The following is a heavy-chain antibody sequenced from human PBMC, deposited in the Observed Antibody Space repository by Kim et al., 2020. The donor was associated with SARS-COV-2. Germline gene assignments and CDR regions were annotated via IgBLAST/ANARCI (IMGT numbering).Heavy chain of an antibody. V-gene: IGHV3-30-3*01. D-gene: IGHD3-16*02. CDR1: GFTFSSYA. CDR2: ISYDGSNK. Sequence: GGSLRLSCAASGFTFSSYAMHWVRQAPGKGLEWVAVISYDGSNKYYADSVKGRFTISRDNSKNTLYLQMNSLRAEDTAVYYCARDPMITFGGVIAIGYYYYGMEVWGQGTTVTVSS. CDR3: ARDPMITFGGVIAIGYYYYGMEV. J-gene: IGHJ6*02.